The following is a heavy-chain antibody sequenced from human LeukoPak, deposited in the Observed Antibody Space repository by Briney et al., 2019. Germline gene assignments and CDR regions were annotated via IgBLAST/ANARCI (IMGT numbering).Heavy chain of an antibody. Sequence: GGSLRLSCAASGFTFSDYYMSWIRQAPGKGLESVSYISSSGSTIYYADSVKGRFTISRDNAKNSLYLQMNSLRAEDTAVYYCASSIQLWPPFYYGMDVWGQGTTVTVSS. V-gene: IGHV3-11*01. D-gene: IGHD5-18*01. CDR1: GFTFSDYY. CDR3: ASSIQLWPPFYYGMDV. CDR2: ISSSGSTI. J-gene: IGHJ6*02.